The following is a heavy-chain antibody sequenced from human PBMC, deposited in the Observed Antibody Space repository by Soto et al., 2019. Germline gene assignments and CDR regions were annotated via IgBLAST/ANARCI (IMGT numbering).Heavy chain of an antibody. J-gene: IGHJ4*02. V-gene: IGHV3-23*01. D-gene: IGHD4-17*01. CDR2: FSAGGRA. CDR3: AKESMPEHYGDTLFDY. CDR1: GFSFSNYA. Sequence: EVQLLESGGGLVQPGGSLRLSCEASGFSFSNYALSWVRQSPGKGLEWVSTFSAGGRAYYADSVKGRFTIAKDPSKNTLHLQASSLRAEDTAVYYCAKESMPEHYGDTLFDYWGQGTRVTVSS.